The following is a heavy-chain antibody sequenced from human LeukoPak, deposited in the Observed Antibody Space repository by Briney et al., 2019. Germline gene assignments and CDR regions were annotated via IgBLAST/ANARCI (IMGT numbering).Heavy chain of an antibody. CDR2: IIPIFGTA. J-gene: IGHJ4*02. CDR1: GGTFSSYA. D-gene: IGHD6-19*01. Sequence: SVKVSCKASGGTFSSYAISWVRQAPGQGLEWMGGIIPIFGTANYAQKFQGRVTITTDESTSTAYMELSSLRSEDTAVYYCARIGLDIAVADSDYWGQGTLVTVSS. CDR3: ARIGLDIAVADSDY. V-gene: IGHV1-69*05.